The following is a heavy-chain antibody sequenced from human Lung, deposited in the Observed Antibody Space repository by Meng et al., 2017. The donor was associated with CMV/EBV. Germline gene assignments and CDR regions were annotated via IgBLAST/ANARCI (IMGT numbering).Heavy chain of an antibody. CDR1: GGSFSGYY. Sequence: SETLSLTCAVYGGSFSGYYWSWIRQPPGKGLEWIGEINHSGSTNYNPSLKSRVTISVDTSKNQFSLKLSSVTAADTAVYYCARAGRSYGMDVWGQGTTVTGSS. V-gene: IGHV4-34*01. CDR3: ARAGRSYGMDV. CDR2: INHSGST. J-gene: IGHJ6*02.